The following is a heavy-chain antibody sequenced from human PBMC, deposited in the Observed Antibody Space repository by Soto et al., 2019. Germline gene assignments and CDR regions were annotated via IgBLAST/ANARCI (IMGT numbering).Heavy chain of an antibody. D-gene: IGHD4-4*01. CDR2: ISGNSDTS. J-gene: IGHJ4*02. CDR3: ARDRGNRYSDY. CDR1: GITFSNYG. V-gene: IGHV3-48*02. Sequence: GGSLRLSCAASGITFSNYGMNWVRQAPGKGLGWISYISGNSDTSYYADSVKGRFTISRNNAKNSLDLQMNNLRDEVTAVYDCARDRGNRYSDYWGQGTLVTVSS.